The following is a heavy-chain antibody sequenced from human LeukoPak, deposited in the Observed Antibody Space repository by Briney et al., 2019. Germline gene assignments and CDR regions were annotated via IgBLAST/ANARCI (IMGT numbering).Heavy chain of an antibody. V-gene: IGHV1-69*05. J-gene: IGHJ4*02. Sequence: SVKVSCKASGGTFSSYAISWVRQAPGQGLEWMGRIIPIFGTANYAQKFQGRVTITTDESTSTAYMELSSLRSEDTAVHYCARGPYYYDSSGYQDYWGQGTLVTVSS. CDR2: IIPIFGTA. CDR3: ARGPYYYDSSGYQDY. D-gene: IGHD3-22*01. CDR1: GGTFSSYA.